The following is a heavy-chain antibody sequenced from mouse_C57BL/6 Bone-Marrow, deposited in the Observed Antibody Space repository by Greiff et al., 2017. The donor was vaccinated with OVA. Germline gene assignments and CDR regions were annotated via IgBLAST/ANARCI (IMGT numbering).Heavy chain of an antibody. Sequence: EVKLVESGPGLVKPSQSLSLTCSVTGYSITSGYYWNWIRQFPGNKLEWMGYISYDGSNNYNPSLKNRISITRDTSKNQFFLKLNSVTTEDTATYYCARGGWLRPYYYAMDYWGQGTSVTVSS. V-gene: IGHV3-6*01. CDR1: GYSITSGYY. CDR2: ISYDGSN. J-gene: IGHJ4*01. D-gene: IGHD2-2*01. CDR3: ARGGWLRPYYYAMDY.